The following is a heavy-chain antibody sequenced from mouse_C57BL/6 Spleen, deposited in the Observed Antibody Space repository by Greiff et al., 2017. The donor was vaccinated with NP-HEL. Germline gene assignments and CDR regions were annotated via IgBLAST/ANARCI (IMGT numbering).Heavy chain of an antibody. CDR1: GFTFSSYG. CDR2: ISSGGSYT. V-gene: IGHV5-6*01. Sequence: EVHLVESGGDLVKPGGSLKLSCAASGFTFSSYGMSWVRQTPDKRLEWVATISSGGSYTYYPDSVKGRFTISRDNAKNTLYLQMSSLKSEDTAMYYCARHGYDYDEVDYWGQGTTLTVSS. CDR3: ARHGYDYDEVDY. J-gene: IGHJ2*01. D-gene: IGHD2-4*01.